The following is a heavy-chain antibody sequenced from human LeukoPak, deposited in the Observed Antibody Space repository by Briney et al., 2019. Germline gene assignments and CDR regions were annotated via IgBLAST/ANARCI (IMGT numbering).Heavy chain of an antibody. CDR1: GGPFRSYA. D-gene: IGHD2-15*01. CDR2: IIPILGIA. CDR3: ARNMCSGGSCYYYYGMDV. V-gene: IGHV1-69*04. Sequence: VKVSCKASGGPFRSYAISWVRQAPGQGLEWMGRIIPILGIANYAQKFQGRVTITADKSTSTAYMGLSSLRSEDTAVYYCARNMCSGGSCYYYYGMDVWGQGTTVTVSS. J-gene: IGHJ6*02.